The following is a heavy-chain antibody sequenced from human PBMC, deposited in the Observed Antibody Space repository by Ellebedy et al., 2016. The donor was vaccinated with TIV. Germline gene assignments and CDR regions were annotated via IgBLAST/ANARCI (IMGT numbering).Heavy chain of an antibody. D-gene: IGHD2-2*01. Sequence: GSLRLSXTVSGGSIGTYYWTWIRQPPGKGLEWVGHLTHTGRTNYNPSLQSRVAISLDSSKTQFSLELNSVTAADTAVYFCARSCSPSCWECLEYWGQGVLVTVSS. CDR2: LTHTGRT. CDR3: ARSCSPSCWECLEY. J-gene: IGHJ4*02. CDR1: GGSIGTYY. V-gene: IGHV4-59*13.